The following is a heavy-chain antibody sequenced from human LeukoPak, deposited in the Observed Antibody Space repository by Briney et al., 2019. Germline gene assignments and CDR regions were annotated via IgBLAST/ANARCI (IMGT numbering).Heavy chain of an antibody. CDR3: ARSPDLSIAGHFDY. D-gene: IGHD6-6*01. CDR2: IIPIFGTA. J-gene: IGHJ4*02. V-gene: IGHV1-69*05. Sequence: ASVKVSCKASGGTFSSYAISWVRQAPGQGLEWMGEIIPIFGTANYAQKFQGRVTITTDESTSTAYMELSSLRSEDTAVYYCARSPDLSIAGHFDYWGQGTLVTVSS. CDR1: GGTFSSYA.